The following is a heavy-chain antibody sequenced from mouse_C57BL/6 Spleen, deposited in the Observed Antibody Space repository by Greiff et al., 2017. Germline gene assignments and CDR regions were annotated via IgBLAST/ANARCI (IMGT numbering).Heavy chain of an antibody. CDR3: AREDSNYGAY. CDR1: GYAFTNYL. Sequence: LVESGAELVRPGTSVKVSCKASGYAFTNYLIEWVKQRPGQGLEWIGVINPGSGGTNYNEKFKGKATLTADKSSSTAYMQLSSLTSEDSAVYFCAREDSNYGAYWGQGTLVTVSA. D-gene: IGHD2-5*01. J-gene: IGHJ3*01. V-gene: IGHV1-54*01. CDR2: INPGSGGT.